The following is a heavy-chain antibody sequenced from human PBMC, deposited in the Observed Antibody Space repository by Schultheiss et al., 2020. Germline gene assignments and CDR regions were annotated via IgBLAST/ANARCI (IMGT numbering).Heavy chain of an antibody. Sequence: GGSLRLSCAVSGFTSSSYTMSWVRQAPGKGLEWVSAISSSGGTTYYADPVKGRFTISRDNAKNSLYLPMNSLRAEDTALYDCSKAQQSYYDTSGSDCWGQGTLVTVSS. V-gene: IGHV3-23*01. J-gene: IGHJ4*02. D-gene: IGHD3-22*01. CDR2: ISSSGGTT. CDR3: SKAQQSYYDTSGSDC. CDR1: GFTSSSYT.